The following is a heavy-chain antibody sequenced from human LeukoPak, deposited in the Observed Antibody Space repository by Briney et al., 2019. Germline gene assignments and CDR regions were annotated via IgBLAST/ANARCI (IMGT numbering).Heavy chain of an antibody. CDR1: GGSFSGYY. CDR2: INHSGST. J-gene: IGHJ6*02. CDR3: AKTTVTDYYYGMDV. V-gene: IGHV4-34*01. D-gene: IGHD4-11*01. Sequence: SETLSLTCAVYGGSFSGYYWSWIRQPPGKGLEWIGEINHSGSTNYNPSLKSRVTISVDTSKNRFSLKLSSVTAADTAVYYCAKTTVTDYYYGMDVWGQGTTVTVSS.